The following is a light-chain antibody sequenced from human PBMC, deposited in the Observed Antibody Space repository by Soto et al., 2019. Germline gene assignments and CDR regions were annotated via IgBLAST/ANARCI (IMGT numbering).Light chain of an antibody. CDR1: QSVTIGH. V-gene: IGKV3-20*01. Sequence: VLTQSPGTLSLSPGERATLSCRASQSVTIGHLAWFQQKPGQARRLLIYGARTRATGVPDRFSASGSGTDFSLTISRLEPEDFAVYYCQQYGTSPWTFGQGTKVEIK. CDR2: GAR. CDR3: QQYGTSPWT. J-gene: IGKJ1*01.